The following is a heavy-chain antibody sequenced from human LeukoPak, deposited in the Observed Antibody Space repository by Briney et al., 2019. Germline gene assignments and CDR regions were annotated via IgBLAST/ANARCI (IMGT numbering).Heavy chain of an antibody. CDR3: ARVFRWFDP. V-gene: IGHV4-59*01. CDR1: GGSISSYY. Sequence: SETLSLTCTVSGGSISSYYWSWIRQPPGKGLEWIGHIYGSGSTNYNPSLKSRVTLSVDTSKNQFSLKLSSVTAADTAVYYCARVFRWFDPWGQGTLVTVSS. CDR2: IYGSGST. J-gene: IGHJ5*02.